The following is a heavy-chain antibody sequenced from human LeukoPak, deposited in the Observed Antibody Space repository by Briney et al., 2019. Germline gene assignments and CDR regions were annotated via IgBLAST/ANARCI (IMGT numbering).Heavy chain of an antibody. CDR3: ARGGVGADN. D-gene: IGHD1-26*01. Sequence: PSETLSLTCSVSDGSIDNSSCYWGWIRQPPGKGLEWIGTIYYSGSTFYNPSLKSRVTVSVDTSKKQFYLRLTSVTAPDTAVYYCARGGVGADNWGQGTLVTVSS. CDR2: IYYSGST. V-gene: IGHV4-39*01. CDR1: DGSIDNSSCY. J-gene: IGHJ4*02.